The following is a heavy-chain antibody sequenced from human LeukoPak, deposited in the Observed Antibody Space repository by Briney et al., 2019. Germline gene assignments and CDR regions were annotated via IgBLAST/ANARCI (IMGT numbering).Heavy chain of an antibody. Sequence: GGSLRLSCAASGFTVSSNYMSWVRQAPGKGLEWVAVISYDGSNKYYADSVKGRFTISRDNAKNSLYLQMNSLRAEDTAVYYCAREVQLERLGFGKEGSAFDYWGQGTLVTVSS. V-gene: IGHV3-30*03. J-gene: IGHJ4*02. CDR2: ISYDGSNK. CDR1: GFTVSSNY. CDR3: AREVQLERLGFGKEGSAFDY. D-gene: IGHD1-1*01.